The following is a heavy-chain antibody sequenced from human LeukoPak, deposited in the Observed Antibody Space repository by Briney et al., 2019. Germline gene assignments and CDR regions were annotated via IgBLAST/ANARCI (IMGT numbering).Heavy chain of an antibody. D-gene: IGHD1-7*01. CDR2: IKQDGSEK. J-gene: IGHJ4*02. V-gene: IGHV3-7*01. CDR1: GFTFSSYW. CDR3: ARAHNWKYGSFDF. Sequence: PGRSLRLSCAASGFTFSSYWMSWVRQAPGKGLEWVANIKQDGSEKYYVDSVKGRFTISRDNAKNSLYLQMNSLRAEDTAVYYCARAHNWKYGSFDFWGQGTLVTVSS.